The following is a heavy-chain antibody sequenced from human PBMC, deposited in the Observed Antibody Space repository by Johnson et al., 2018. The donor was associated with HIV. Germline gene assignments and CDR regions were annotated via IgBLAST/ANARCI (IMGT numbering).Heavy chain of an antibody. V-gene: IGHV3-53*01. CDR1: GFTVSSNY. CDR2: IYSGGST. D-gene: IGHD3-16*01. CDR3: ARVGASRFDAFHV. J-gene: IGHJ3*01. Sequence: VQLVESGGGLIQPGGSLRLSCAASGFTVSSNYMSWVRQAPGKGLEWVSVIYSGGSTYYTDSVKGRFTISRDNSKNTLYLQMNSLRAEDTAVYYCARVGASRFDAFHVWGQGTIVTVSS.